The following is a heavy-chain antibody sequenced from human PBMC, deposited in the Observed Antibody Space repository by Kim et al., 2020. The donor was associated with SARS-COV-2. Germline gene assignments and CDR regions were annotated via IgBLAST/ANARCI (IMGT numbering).Heavy chain of an antibody. J-gene: IGHJ6*02. V-gene: IGHV3-23*01. CDR3: ARRQLISYYYYYGMDV. CDR1: GFTFSISV. D-gene: IGHD1-1*01. CDR2: ISSGNGGTT. Sequence: GGSLRLSCAASGFTFSISVMTWVRQAPGKGLEWVSGISSGNGGTTYYADSLKGRFTISRDNSKKRVFLQMNSLRAEDTAVYYCARRQLISYYYYYGMDVWGQGTTVTVSS.